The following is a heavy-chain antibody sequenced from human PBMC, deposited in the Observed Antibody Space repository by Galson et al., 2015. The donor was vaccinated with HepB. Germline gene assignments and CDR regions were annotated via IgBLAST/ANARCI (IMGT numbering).Heavy chain of an antibody. CDR2: INQHGSDK. V-gene: IGHV3-7*03. CDR3: ARENDFWSDYYRPGAFDI. Sequence: SLRLSCAASEFTFSGYWMGWVRQPPGKGLEWVANINQHGSDKYYVDSVKGRFTISRDNAKNSLYLQMNSLRAEDTAVYFCARENDFWSDYYRPGAFDIWGQGTVVIVSS. CDR1: EFTFSGYW. J-gene: IGHJ3*02. D-gene: IGHD3-3*01.